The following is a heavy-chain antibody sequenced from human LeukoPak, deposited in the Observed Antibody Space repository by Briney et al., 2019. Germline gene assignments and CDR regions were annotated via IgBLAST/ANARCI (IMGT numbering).Heavy chain of an antibody. V-gene: IGHV1-46*01. D-gene: IGHD3-22*01. CDR3: ARAKFSNYYDSSGYDY. CDR2: INPSGGST. Sequence: ASVKVSCKASGYTFTSYYMHWVRQAPGQGLEWMGIINPSGGSTSYAQKFQGRVTMTRDTSTSTVYMGLSSLRSEDTAVYYCARAKFSNYYDSSGYDYWGQGTLVTVSS. CDR1: GYTFTSYY. J-gene: IGHJ4*02.